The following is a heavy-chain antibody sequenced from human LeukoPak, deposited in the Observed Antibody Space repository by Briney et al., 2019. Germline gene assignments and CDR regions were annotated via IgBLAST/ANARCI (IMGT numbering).Heavy chain of an antibody. CDR1: GYSFTTYW. CDR3: ARSAIPTVRGVTRPDWSDP. D-gene: IGHD3-10*01. Sequence: GESLKISCRGSGYSFTTYWIAWVRQMPGKGLEWMGISYPGDSDTRYSPSFQGQVTISADKSISTAYLQWSSLKASDTAMYYCARSAIPTVRGVTRPDWSDPWGQGTLVTVSS. CDR2: SYPGDSDT. J-gene: IGHJ5*02. V-gene: IGHV5-51*01.